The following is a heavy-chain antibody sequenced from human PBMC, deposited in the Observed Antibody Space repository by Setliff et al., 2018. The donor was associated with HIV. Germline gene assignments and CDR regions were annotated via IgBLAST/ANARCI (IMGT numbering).Heavy chain of an antibody. CDR1: GGSISTSNYY. CDR3: ARQGNIVVVTSFDY. V-gene: IGHV4-39*07. D-gene: IGHD2-21*02. Sequence: KTSETLSLTCTVSGGSISTSNYYWGWVRQPPGKGLEWVGNVDYTGSTYYNPSLKSRVTISVDTSKNQFSLRLNSVTAADTAVYYCARQGNIVVVTSFDYWCQGTLVTV. CDR2: VDYTGST. J-gene: IGHJ4*02.